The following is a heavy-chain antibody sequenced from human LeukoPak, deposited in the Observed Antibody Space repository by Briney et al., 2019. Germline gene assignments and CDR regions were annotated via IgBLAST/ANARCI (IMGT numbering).Heavy chain of an antibody. D-gene: IGHD2-8*01. CDR3: ARDSQYCTNGVCYKEGFDP. CDR2: IIPIFGTA. J-gene: IGHJ5*02. CDR1: GGTFSNYA. Sequence: SVKVSCKASGGTFSNYAISWVRQAPGQGLEWMGGIIPIFGTANYAQKFQGRVTITADESTSTAYMELSSLRSEDTAVYYCARDSQYCTNGVCYKEGFDPWGQGTLVTVSS. V-gene: IGHV1-69*13.